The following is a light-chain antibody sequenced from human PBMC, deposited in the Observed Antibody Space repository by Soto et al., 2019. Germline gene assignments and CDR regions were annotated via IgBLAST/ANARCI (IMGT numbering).Light chain of an antibody. J-gene: IGKJ1*01. CDR3: QHYGGVWT. CDR2: KAS. Sequence: DIQMTQSPSTLSASLGDRVAITCRASQSISSWLAWYQQKPGKAPKLLIYKASGLESGVPSRFSGSGSATEFILTISSLKPDDFATYHCQHYGGVWTFGQGTKVDIK. CDR1: QSISSW. V-gene: IGKV1-5*03.